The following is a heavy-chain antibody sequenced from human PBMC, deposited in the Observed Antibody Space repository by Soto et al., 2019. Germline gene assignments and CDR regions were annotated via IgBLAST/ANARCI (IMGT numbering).Heavy chain of an antibody. CDR1: GFTSRDYY. Sequence: PGGSLRLSCAASGFTSRDYYMSWIRQAPGKGLEWVSYISSTGSYAKYADSVKGRFTISRDNAKNSLYLQMNSLRAEDTAVYYCARDSSITPRPLDYWGQGTPVTVSS. J-gene: IGHJ4*02. V-gene: IGHV3-11*06. D-gene: IGHD6-6*01. CDR3: ARDSSITPRPLDY. CDR2: ISSTGSYA.